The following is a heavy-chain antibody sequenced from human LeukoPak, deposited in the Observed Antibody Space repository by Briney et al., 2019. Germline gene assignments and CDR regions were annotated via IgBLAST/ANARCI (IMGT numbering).Heavy chain of an antibody. V-gene: IGHV1-2*02. Sequence: ASVKVSCKASGYTFTDYYMHWVRQAPGQGLEWMGWITPNSGATKYAQKFRGRVSMTRDTSINTAYMELSRLRSDDTAIYYCARVGFGVVIAYYYGMDVWGQGTTVTVSS. CDR2: ITPNSGAT. D-gene: IGHD3-3*01. CDR1: GYTFTDYY. J-gene: IGHJ6*02. CDR3: ARVGFGVVIAYYYGMDV.